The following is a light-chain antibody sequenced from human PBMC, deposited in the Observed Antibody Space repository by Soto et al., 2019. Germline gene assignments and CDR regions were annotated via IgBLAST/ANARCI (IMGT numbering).Light chain of an antibody. Sequence: EIVLAQAPATPSLSPGGRATLSCRASQSVSSYLAWYQQKPGQAPRLLIYDASNRATGIPDRFSGSGSGTDFTLTISRLEPEDFAVYYCQQYGSSGTFGQGTKVDI. V-gene: IGKV3-20*01. CDR3: QQYGSSGT. CDR1: QSVSSY. J-gene: IGKJ1*01. CDR2: DAS.